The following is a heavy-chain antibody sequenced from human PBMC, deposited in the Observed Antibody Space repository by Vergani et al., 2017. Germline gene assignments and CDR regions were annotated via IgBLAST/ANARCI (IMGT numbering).Heavy chain of an antibody. CDR1: GFTFGDYA. CDR2: IRSKAYGGTT. J-gene: IGHJ4*02. V-gene: IGHV3-49*03. CDR3: TIAQNPYDSSGLAPEY. Sequence: EVQLVESGGGLVQPGRSLRLSCTASGFTFGDYAMSWFRQAPGKGLEWVGFIRSKAYGGTTEYAASVKGRFTISRDDSKSIAYLQMNSLKTEDTAVYYCTIAQNPYDSSGLAPEYWGQGTLVTVSS. D-gene: IGHD3-22*01.